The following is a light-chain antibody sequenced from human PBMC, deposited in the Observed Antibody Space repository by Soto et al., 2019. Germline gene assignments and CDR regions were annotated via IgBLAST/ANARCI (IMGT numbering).Light chain of an antibody. V-gene: IGLV2-14*01. CDR3: SSYAGNTIFV. Sequence: QSALTQPASVSGSPGQSITISCTGTSSDVGGYNYVSWYQQHPGKAPKLMIYEVSNRPSGVSNRFSGSKSGNTASLTISGLQAEDEADYYYSSYAGNTIFVFGGGTKLTVL. CDR1: SSDVGGYNY. CDR2: EVS. J-gene: IGLJ2*01.